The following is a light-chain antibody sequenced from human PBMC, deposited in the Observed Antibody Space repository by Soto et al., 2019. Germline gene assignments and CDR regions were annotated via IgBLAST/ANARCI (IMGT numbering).Light chain of an antibody. Sequence: IRMTQSPSSLSASTGDRVTITCRASQYITSYLAWYQQKPGKAPKLLIYAASTLQSGVPSRFSGSGSGTDFTLTITCLQSEDFATYYCQQYYSYPRTFAQGTKVAIK. CDR3: QQYYSYPRT. CDR2: AAS. V-gene: IGKV1-8*01. J-gene: IGKJ1*01. CDR1: QYITSY.